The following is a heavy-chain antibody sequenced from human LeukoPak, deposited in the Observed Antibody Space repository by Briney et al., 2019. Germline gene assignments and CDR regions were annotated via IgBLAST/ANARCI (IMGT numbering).Heavy chain of an antibody. J-gene: IGHJ3*02. CDR2: IYSGGST. Sequence: GGSLRLSCAASGFTVISNYMSWVRQAPGKGLEWVSLIYSGGSTYYADSVRGRFTISRDNPKNTLCLQMNSLRAEDTAVYYCATTRYDAFDIWGQGTMVTVSS. CDR3: ATTRYDAFDI. V-gene: IGHV3-53*01. CDR1: GFTVISNY. D-gene: IGHD4-17*01.